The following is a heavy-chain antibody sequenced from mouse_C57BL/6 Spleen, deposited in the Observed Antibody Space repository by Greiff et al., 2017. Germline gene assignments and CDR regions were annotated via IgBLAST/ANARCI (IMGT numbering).Heavy chain of an antibody. J-gene: IGHJ4*01. CDR1: GFSLTSYA. Sequence: VKLMESGPGLVAPSQCLSITCTVSGFSLTSYAISWVRQPPGTGLEWLGIIWTGGGTNYNAALKSRLGISKDNSKSHVFLKMNSLQTDDTARYYFARYFGYYCTFYYAMDYWGQGTSVTVSS. V-gene: IGHV2-9-1*01. D-gene: IGHD1-1*01. CDR3: ARYFGYYCTFYYAMDY. CDR2: IWTGGGT.